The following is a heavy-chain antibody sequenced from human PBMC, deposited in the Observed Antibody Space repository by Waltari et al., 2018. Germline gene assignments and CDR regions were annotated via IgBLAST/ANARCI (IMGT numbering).Heavy chain of an antibody. D-gene: IGHD1-26*01. CDR3: AKEREQPSSYYYYYGLDV. Sequence: ELQLLESGGGLVQPGRSPRLSCAASGFTFRSYAMSWVRQAPGKGLDWVSGISGSGGSTYYADSVKGRFTISRDNSKNTLYLQMNTLRAEDTAVYYCAKEREQPSSYYYYYGLDVWGRGTTVTVSS. CDR2: ISGSGGST. J-gene: IGHJ6*02. CDR1: GFTFRSYA. V-gene: IGHV3-23*01.